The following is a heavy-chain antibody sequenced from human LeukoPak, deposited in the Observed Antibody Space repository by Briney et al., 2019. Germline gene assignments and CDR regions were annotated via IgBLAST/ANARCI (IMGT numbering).Heavy chain of an antibody. Sequence: ASVKVSCKASGYTFTGYYMHWVRQAPGQGLEWMGRINPNSGGTNYAQKFQGRVTMTRDTSISTAYMELSRLRSDDTAVYYCARDLGCCSSTSCYRDYWGQGTLVTVSS. CDR2: INPNSGGT. CDR3: ARDLGCCSSTSCYRDY. V-gene: IGHV1-2*06. D-gene: IGHD2-2*01. CDR1: GYTFTGYY. J-gene: IGHJ4*02.